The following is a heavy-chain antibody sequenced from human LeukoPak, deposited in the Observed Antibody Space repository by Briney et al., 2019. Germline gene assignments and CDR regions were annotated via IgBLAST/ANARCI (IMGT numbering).Heavy chain of an antibody. J-gene: IGHJ4*02. CDR2: IYYNGST. Sequence: SETLSLTCTVSGGSISSYYWSWIRQPPGKGLEWIGYIYYNGSTNYNPSLKSRVTISVDTSKNQFSLKLSSVTAADTAVYYCARAVVATVYFDYWGQGTLVTVSS. D-gene: IGHD5-12*01. CDR3: ARAVVATVYFDY. V-gene: IGHV4-59*08. CDR1: GGSISSYY.